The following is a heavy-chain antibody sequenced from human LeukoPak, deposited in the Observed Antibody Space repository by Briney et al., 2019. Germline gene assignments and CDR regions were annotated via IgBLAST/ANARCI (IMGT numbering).Heavy chain of an antibody. CDR1: GLTFSNYW. J-gene: IGHJ6*03. Sequence: PGGSLRLSCAASGLTFSNYWMSWVRLAPGRGLEWVASIKEDGSEKYYVDSAKGRFTISRDNAKSSLSLQMNSLRAEDTAVYYCARPRPYYYMDVWGKGTTVTVSS. V-gene: IGHV3-7*01. CDR2: IKEDGSEK. CDR3: ARPRPYYYMDV.